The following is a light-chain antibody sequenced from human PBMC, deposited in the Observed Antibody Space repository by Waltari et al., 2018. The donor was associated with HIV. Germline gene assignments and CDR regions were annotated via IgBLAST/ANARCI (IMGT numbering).Light chain of an antibody. J-gene: IGKJ2*01. CDR2: GAS. CDR3: QQSYNTVVFT. V-gene: IGKV1-39*01. Sequence: DIHLTQFPSSLSASVGDRVNITCRASENIYTYLHWYQEKPGKAPKILIHGASKLQNGGPPRVSGGGYGTEFTLTIDNLRPEDFATYFCQQSYNTVVFTFGQGT. CDR1: ENIYTY.